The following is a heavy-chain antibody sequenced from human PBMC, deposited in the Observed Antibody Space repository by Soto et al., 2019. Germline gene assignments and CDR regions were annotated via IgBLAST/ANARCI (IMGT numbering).Heavy chain of an antibody. CDR1: GSPFSSYG. CDR2: INNGGDYI. Sequence: EVQVVESGGGLVKPGGSLRLSCTAPGSPFSSYGMNWVRQAPGQGLEWVASINNGGDYIYYPDTVQGRFTISRDNAKNSLYLQMNSLRAEDTAVYFCARDESAGSSIRYWGQGTLVTVSS. J-gene: IGHJ4*02. V-gene: IGHV3-21*01. CDR3: ARDESAGSSIRY. D-gene: IGHD6-13*01.